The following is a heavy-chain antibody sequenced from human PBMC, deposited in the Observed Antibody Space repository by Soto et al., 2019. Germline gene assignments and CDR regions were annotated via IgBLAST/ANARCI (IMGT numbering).Heavy chain of an antibody. V-gene: IGHV4-59*03. J-gene: IGHJ6*02. CDR1: GGSISSYY. CDR3: AGMSFTVFGEVIDNFYFYGMDV. D-gene: IGHD3-3*01. CDR2: LYNTGST. Sequence: QVQLQESGPGLVKPSETLSLTCNVSGGSISSYYWTWIRQPPGKGLEWIGYLYNTGSTNYNPSLKSRVTISHDTSKNQFFLNLSSVTAADTAVYYCAGMSFTVFGEVIDNFYFYGMDVWGQGTTVTVSS.